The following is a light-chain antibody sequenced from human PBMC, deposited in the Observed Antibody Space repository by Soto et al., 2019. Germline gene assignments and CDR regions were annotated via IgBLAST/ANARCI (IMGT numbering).Light chain of an antibody. J-gene: IGLJ1*01. CDR3: CSYASSSPYV. Sequence: QSVLTQPASVSGSPGQSITISCTGASSDVGSYNLVSWYQHHPGRAPKLMIYEGTKRPSGVSNRFSGSKSGNTASLTISGLQAEDGADYYCCSYASSSPYVFGTGTKVTVL. CDR2: EGT. V-gene: IGLV2-23*01. CDR1: SSDVGSYNL.